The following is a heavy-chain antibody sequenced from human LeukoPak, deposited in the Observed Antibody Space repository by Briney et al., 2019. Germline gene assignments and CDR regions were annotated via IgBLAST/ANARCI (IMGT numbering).Heavy chain of an antibody. CDR2: IWYDGSNK. CDR1: GFTLSSYG. D-gene: IGHD2-2*01. V-gene: IGHV3-33*01. Sequence: GGSLRLSCAASGFTLSSYGMHWVRQAPGKGLEWVAVIWYDGSNKYYADSVKGRFTISRDNSKNTLYLQMNSLRAEDTAVYYCARVDCSSTSCYSDYWGQGTLVTVSS. CDR3: ARVDCSSTSCYSDY. J-gene: IGHJ4*02.